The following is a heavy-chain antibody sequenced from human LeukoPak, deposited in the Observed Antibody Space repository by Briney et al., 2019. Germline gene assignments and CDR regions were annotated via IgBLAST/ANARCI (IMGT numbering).Heavy chain of an antibody. D-gene: IGHD6-13*01. CDR3: ARDSFWYSSSWYPDYFDY. CDR2: INPNSGGT. CDR1: GYTFTGYY. V-gene: IGHV1-2*02. J-gene: IGHJ4*02. Sequence: ASVKVSCKASGYTFTGYYMHWVRQAPGQGLEWMGWINPNSGGTNYAQKFQGRVTMTRDTSTSTAYMELSRLRSDDTAVYYCARDSFWYSSSWYPDYFDYWGREPWSPSPQ.